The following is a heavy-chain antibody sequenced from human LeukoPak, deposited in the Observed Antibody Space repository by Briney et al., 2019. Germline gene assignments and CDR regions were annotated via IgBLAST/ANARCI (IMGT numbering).Heavy chain of an antibody. V-gene: IGHV3-48*01. J-gene: IGHJ6*01. Sequence: GGSLRLSCTASGFTFSSYSMNRVRQAPGKGLEWVSYMSSNSGTINYADSVKGRFTISRDNGKNALYLQMNSLRVEDTAVYYCAGSDG. CDR3: AGSDG. D-gene: IGHD1-26*01. CDR2: MSSNSGTI. CDR1: GFTFSSYS.